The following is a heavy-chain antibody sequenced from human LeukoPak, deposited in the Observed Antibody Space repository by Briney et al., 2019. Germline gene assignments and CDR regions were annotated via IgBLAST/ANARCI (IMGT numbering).Heavy chain of an antibody. Sequence: SETLSLTCTVSGDSISGYYWSWIRQPPGKGLEWLGYIYYSGSTNYNPSLKSRVTISVDTSKNQFSLKLSSVTAADTAVYYCAREPRWAGDLGGFDSWGQGPLVTVSS. CDR1: GDSISGYY. D-gene: IGHD3-16*01. V-gene: IGHV4-59*12. CDR3: AREPRWAGDLGGFDS. J-gene: IGHJ4*02. CDR2: IYYSGST.